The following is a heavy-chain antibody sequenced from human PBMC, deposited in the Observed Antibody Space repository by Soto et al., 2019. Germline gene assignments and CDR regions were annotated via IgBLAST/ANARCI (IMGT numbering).Heavy chain of an antibody. D-gene: IGHD3-22*01. CDR1: GGSISSSNW. CDR3: ARDSYYYDSSGQFDY. Sequence: PSETLSLTCAVSGGSISSSNWWSWVRQPPGKGLEWIGEIYHSGSTNYNPSLKSRVTISVDKSKNQFSLKLSSVTVADTAVYYCARDSYYYDSSGQFDYWGQGTLVTVSS. V-gene: IGHV4-4*02. J-gene: IGHJ4*02. CDR2: IYHSGST.